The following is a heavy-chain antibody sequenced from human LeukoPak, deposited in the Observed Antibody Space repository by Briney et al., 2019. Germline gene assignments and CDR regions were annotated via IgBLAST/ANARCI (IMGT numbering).Heavy chain of an antibody. D-gene: IGHD2-15*01. CDR1: GGSISSGSYY. CDR3: ARGIVVVAQLGFYFYYMDV. CDR2: IYTSGST. Sequence: SETLSLTCTVSGGSISSGSYYWRWIRQPAGTGLEWLGRIYTSGSTNYNPSLKSRVTISVDTSKNQFSLKLSSVTAADTAVYYCARGIVVVAQLGFYFYYMDVWGKGTTVTISS. J-gene: IGHJ6*03. V-gene: IGHV4-61*02.